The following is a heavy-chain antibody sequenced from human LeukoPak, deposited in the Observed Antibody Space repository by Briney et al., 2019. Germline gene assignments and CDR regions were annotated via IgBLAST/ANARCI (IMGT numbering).Heavy chain of an antibody. Sequence: SETLSLTCTVSGGSISSYYWSWIRQPPGKGLEWIGYIYYSGSTNYNPSLKSRVTISVDTSKNQFSLKLSSVTAADTAVYYCAREIRRGYCSSTSCYGPGYWGQGTLVTVSS. D-gene: IGHD2-2*01. CDR3: AREIRRGYCSSTSCYGPGY. CDR2: IYYSGST. CDR1: GGSISSYY. V-gene: IGHV4-59*01. J-gene: IGHJ4*02.